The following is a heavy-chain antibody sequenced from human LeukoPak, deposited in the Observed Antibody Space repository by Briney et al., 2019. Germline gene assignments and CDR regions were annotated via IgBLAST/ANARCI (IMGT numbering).Heavy chain of an antibody. Sequence: GGSLRLSCAASGLTFSSYAMNWVRQAPGKGLEWVSSISSSGDRTYYADSVKGRFTISRDNFKNTLYLQMNSLRAEDTAVYYCANTYYYDSSGARALGYWGQGTLVTVSS. J-gene: IGHJ4*02. CDR1: GLTFSSYA. CDR2: ISSSGDRT. V-gene: IGHV3-23*01. CDR3: ANTYYYDSSGARALGY. D-gene: IGHD3-22*01.